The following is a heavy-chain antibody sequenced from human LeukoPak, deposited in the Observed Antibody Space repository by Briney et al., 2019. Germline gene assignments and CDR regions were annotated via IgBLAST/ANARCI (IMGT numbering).Heavy chain of an antibody. V-gene: IGHV3-7*01. CDR3: ARAGFTFSDYFGSFFDY. J-gene: IGHJ4*02. Sequence: GGSLRLSCAASGFTFSSYWMSWVRQAPGKGLEWVANIKQDGSEKYYVDSVKGRFTISRDNAKNSLYLQMNSLRAEDTAVYYCARAGFTFSDYFGSFFDYWGQGTLVTVSS. D-gene: IGHD3-10*01. CDR2: IKQDGSEK. CDR1: GFTFSSYW.